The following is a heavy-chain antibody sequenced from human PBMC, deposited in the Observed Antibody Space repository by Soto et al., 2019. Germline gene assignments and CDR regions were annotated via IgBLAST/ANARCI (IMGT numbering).Heavy chain of an antibody. Sequence: SETLSLTCTVSGGSIISCGYYWSLIRQHPGKGLEWIGYIYYSGSTYYNPSLKSRVTISVDTSKNQFSLKLSSVTAADTAVYYCARGGGSWSYYWGYYGMDFWGQGATVTVSS. CDR3: ARGGGSWSYYWGYYGMDF. V-gene: IGHV4-31*03. D-gene: IGHD3-10*01. CDR1: GGSIISCGYY. J-gene: IGHJ6*02. CDR2: IYYSGST.